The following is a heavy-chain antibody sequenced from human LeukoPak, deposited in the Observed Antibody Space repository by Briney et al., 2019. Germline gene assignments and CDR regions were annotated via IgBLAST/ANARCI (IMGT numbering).Heavy chain of an antibody. D-gene: IGHD5-18*01. V-gene: IGHV1-46*01. CDR2: INPSGGST. J-gene: IGHJ4*02. CDR1: GYTFTGYY. Sequence: GASVKVSCKASGYTFTGYYMHWVRQAPGQGLEWMGIINPSGGSTSYAQKFQGRVTMTRDTSTSTVYMELSSLRSEDTAVYYCANGGYSYAFDYWGQGTLVTVSS. CDR3: ANGGYSYAFDY.